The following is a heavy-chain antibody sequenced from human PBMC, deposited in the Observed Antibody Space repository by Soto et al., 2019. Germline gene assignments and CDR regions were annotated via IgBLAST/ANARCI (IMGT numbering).Heavy chain of an antibody. CDR1: GGSISSGGYS. CDR2: IYQSGST. V-gene: IGHV4-30-2*01. J-gene: IGHJ6*02. CDR3: ATQSYSNSGAYYYYAMDV. Sequence: SETLSLTCAVSGGSISSGGYSWSWIRQPPGKGLEWIGYIYQSGSTYYNPSLKSRVTISVDRSRNQFSLKLSSVTAADTAVYFCATQSYSNSGAYYYYAMDVWGQGTTVTV. D-gene: IGHD4-4*01.